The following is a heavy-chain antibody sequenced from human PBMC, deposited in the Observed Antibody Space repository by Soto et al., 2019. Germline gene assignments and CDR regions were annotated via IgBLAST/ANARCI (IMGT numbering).Heavy chain of an antibody. CDR1: GGSFSGYY. D-gene: IGHD2-8*01. CDR3: ARAAYRRYCTNGVCYTVYMDV. Sequence: SETLSLTCAVYGGSFSGYYWSWIRQPPGKGLEWIGEINHSGSTNYNPSLKSRVTISVDTSKNQFSLKLSSVTAADTAVYYCARAAYRRYCTNGVCYTVYMDVWGKGTTVTVSS. V-gene: IGHV4-34*01. CDR2: INHSGST. J-gene: IGHJ6*03.